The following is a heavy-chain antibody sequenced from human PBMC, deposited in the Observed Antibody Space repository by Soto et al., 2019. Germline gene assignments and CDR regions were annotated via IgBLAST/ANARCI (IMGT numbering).Heavy chain of an antibody. J-gene: IGHJ4*02. D-gene: IGHD6-19*01. CDR1: GFTFSSYW. Sequence: HPGGSLRLSCTASGFTFSSYWMHWVRQGPGRELVWVSRINSDESSTMYADSVKGRFTISRDNSKNTLYLQMNSLRAEDTAVYYCAKVPVSRSSGWGFNVVLLDYWGQGTLDTVSS. CDR2: INSDESST. V-gene: IGHV3-74*03. CDR3: AKVPVSRSSGWGFNVVLLDY.